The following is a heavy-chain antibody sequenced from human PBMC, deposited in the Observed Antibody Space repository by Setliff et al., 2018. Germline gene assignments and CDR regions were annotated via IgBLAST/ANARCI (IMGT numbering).Heavy chain of an antibody. Sequence: SETLSLTCAVYGGSFSGYYWSWIRQPPGKGLEWIGYMYYSEDTNYNPSLKSRVTISVDTSKNQFSLELRSVTAADTAVYYCARLPPLHTPMALTFDYWGQGILVTVSS. CDR2: MYYSEDT. D-gene: IGHD5-18*01. J-gene: IGHJ4*02. V-gene: IGHV4-59*08. CDR1: GGSFSGYY. CDR3: ARLPPLHTPMALTFDY.